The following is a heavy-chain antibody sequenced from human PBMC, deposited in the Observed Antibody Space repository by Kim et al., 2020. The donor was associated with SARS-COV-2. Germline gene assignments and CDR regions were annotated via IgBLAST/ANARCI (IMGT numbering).Heavy chain of an antibody. Sequence: SETLSLTCTVSGASVSGGSDYWSWIRQPPGKGLEWLGYTYSSGSSNYNPSLKSRVSMSVDTSKNQFSLKLRSLTAADTAVYYCARISFTHYSGMDVWGQGTSVTVSS. CDR3: ARISFTHYSGMDV. J-gene: IGHJ6*02. D-gene: IGHD3-3*02. CDR1: GASVSGGSDY. CDR2: TYSSGSS. V-gene: IGHV4-61*01.